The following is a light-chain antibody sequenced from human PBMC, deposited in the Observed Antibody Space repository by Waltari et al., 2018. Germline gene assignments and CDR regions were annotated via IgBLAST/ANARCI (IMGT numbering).Light chain of an antibody. CDR1: RGITTGPYW. CDR3: MIWHSSAVV. V-gene: IGLV5-45*03. J-gene: IGLJ2*01. CDR2: FKSDSDK. Sequence: QAVLTQPSSLSASPGASASPTCTLRRGITTGPYWIHRYHNNPVSPPQFLLRFKSDSDKQKGSGVPSRFSGSKDASANAGILLISGLQSEDEADYYCMIWHSSAVVFGGGTKLTVL.